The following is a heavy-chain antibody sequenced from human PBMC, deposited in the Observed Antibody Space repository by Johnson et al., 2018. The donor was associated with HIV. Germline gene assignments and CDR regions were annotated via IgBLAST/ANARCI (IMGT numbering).Heavy chain of an antibody. CDR3: ARDPDLDAFDI. V-gene: IGHV3-7*03. CDR2: IKQDGSEK. Sequence: VQLVESGGGVVQPGRSLRLSCAASGFTVSSNYMSWVRQAPGKGLEWMANIKQDGSEKYYVDSVRGRFTISRDNAKNSLYLQMNSLRAEDTAVYYCARDPDLDAFDIWGQGTMVTVSS. J-gene: IGHJ3*02. CDR1: GFTVSSNY. D-gene: IGHD1-14*01.